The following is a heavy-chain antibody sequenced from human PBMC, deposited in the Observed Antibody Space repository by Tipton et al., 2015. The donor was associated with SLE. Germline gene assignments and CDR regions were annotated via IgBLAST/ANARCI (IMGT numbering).Heavy chain of an antibody. CDR2: IYHSGST. Sequence: TLSLTCAVSGGSISSGGYSWSWIRQPPGKGLEWIGYIYHSGSTYYNPSLKSRVTISVDTSKNQFSLKLSSVTAADTAVYYCARVSEGMVWELDYWGQGTLVTVSS. CDR1: GGSISSGGYS. D-gene: IGHD3-10*01. CDR3: ARVSEGMVWELDY. J-gene: IGHJ4*02. V-gene: IGHV4-30-2*01.